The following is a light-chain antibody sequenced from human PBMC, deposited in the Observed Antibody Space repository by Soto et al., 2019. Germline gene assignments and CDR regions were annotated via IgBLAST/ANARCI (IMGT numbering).Light chain of an antibody. CDR3: QQFVDSPPRWT. Sequence: EIVLTQSPDTLSLSPGERATLSCRASQSLSTYLAWHQQKPGQAPRLLIYSASTRATAVPDRFSGSGSGTDFTLTISRLEPEDSALYFCQQFVDSPPRWTFGQGTKVEIK. CDR1: QSLSTY. J-gene: IGKJ1*01. CDR2: SAS. V-gene: IGKV3-20*01.